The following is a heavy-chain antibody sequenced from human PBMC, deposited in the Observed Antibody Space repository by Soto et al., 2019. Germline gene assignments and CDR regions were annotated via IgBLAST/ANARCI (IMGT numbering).Heavy chain of an antibody. CDR2: IDPSDSYT. CDR3: ARHQLTYDILTGYYGMDV. Sequence: PGESLKISCKGSGYSFTSYWISWVRQMPGKGLEWMGRIDPSDSYTNYSPSFQGHVTISADKSISTAYLQWSSLKASDTAMYYCARHQLTYDILTGYYGMDVWGQGTTVTVSS. CDR1: GYSFTSYW. D-gene: IGHD3-9*01. V-gene: IGHV5-10-1*01. J-gene: IGHJ6*02.